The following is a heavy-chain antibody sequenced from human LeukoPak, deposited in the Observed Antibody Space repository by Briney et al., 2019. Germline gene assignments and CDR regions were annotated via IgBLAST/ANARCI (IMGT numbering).Heavy chain of an antibody. V-gene: IGHV3-74*01. J-gene: IGHJ4*02. D-gene: IGHD6-13*01. CDR1: GFTFSSYW. Sequence: GGSLRLSCAASGFTFSSYWMHWVRQAPGKGLVWVSRINSDGSSTSYADSVKGRFTISRDNAKNTLYLQMNSLSAEDTAVYYCARGGSSWYPDYWGQGTLVTVSS. CDR2: INSDGSST. CDR3: ARGGSSWYPDY.